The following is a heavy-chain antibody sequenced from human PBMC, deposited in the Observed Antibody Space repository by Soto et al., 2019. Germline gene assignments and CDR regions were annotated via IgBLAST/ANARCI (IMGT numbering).Heavy chain of an antibody. CDR1: GYTFTGYY. D-gene: IGHD1-1*01. CDR3: ARDSPVQLERDYYYYFGMDV. V-gene: IGHV1-2*04. J-gene: IGHJ6*02. CDR2: INPNSGGT. Sequence: ASVKVSCKASGYTFTGYYMHWVRQAPGQGLEWMGWINPNSGGTNYAQKFQGWVTMTRDTSISTAYMELSRLRSDDTAVYYCARDSPVQLERDYYYYFGMDVWGQGTTVTVYS.